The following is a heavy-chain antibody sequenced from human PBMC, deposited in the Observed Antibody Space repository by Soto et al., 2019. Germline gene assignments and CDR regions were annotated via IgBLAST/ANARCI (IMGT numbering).Heavy chain of an antibody. J-gene: IGHJ4*02. CDR1: GFTFSSHA. D-gene: IGHD6-13*01. CDR2: LSDSGGSI. V-gene: IGHV3-23*01. Sequence: EVQLLESGGGLVQPGGSLRLSCTASGFTFSSHAMTWVRQAPGKGLEWVSGLSDSGGSIYYADSVKGRFTISIDNSMNTLYLQMNPLRAEDTAVYYCAKVSSSWYAGFFDLWGQGTLVTVSS. CDR3: AKVSSSWYAGFFDL.